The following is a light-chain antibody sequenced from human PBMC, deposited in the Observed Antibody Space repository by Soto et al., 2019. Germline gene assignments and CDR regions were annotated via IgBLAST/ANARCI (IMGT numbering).Light chain of an antibody. Sequence: EIVITQAPATLSVAPGERATPSRRASQSVSSNLAWYQQKPGQAPRLLIYGASTRATGIPARFSGSGSGTEFTLTISSLQSEDFAVYYCQQRSNWPPEFGPGTKVDIK. CDR1: QSVSSN. J-gene: IGKJ3*01. V-gene: IGKV3-15*01. CDR3: QQRSNWPPE. CDR2: GAS.